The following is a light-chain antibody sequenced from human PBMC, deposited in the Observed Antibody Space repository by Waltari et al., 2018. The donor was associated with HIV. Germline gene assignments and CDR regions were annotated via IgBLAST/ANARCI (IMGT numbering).Light chain of an antibody. V-gene: IGKV4-1*01. Sequence: EIVMTQSPDYLAVSLGEGATINFKSSQRLFRSSENRSYLAWDQPKPGQPPKLLISWASTRESGVPDRFNGCGSGTDFTLTHNSLQAEDVAVYYCHQCYGSSSTFGQGTKLEIQ. CDR1: QRLFRSSENRSY. CDR3: HQCYGSSST. CDR2: WAS. J-gene: IGKJ2*02.